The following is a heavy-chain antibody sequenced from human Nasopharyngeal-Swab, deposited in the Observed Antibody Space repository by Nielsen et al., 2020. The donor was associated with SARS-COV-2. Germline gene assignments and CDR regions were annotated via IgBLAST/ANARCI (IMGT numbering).Heavy chain of an antibody. Sequence: GGSLRLSCAASGFKFDENTMHWVRHTPEKGLQWVSLTRGDDGTYYADSVKGRFTISRDNPKNTFYLQMNSLRADDTAVYYCVRGSSDWRGIDYWGQGTLVTVSS. CDR1: GFKFDENT. CDR2: TRGDDGT. J-gene: IGHJ4*02. V-gene: IGHV3-43*01. D-gene: IGHD6-19*01. CDR3: VRGSSDWRGIDY.